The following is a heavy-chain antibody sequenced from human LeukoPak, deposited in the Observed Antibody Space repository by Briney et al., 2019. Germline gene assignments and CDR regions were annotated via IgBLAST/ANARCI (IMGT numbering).Heavy chain of an antibody. J-gene: IGHJ4*02. V-gene: IGHV4-34*01. Sequence: PSETLSLTCAVYGGSFSGYYWSWIRQPPGKGLEWIGEINHSGSTNYNPSLKSRVTISVDTSKNQFSLKLSSVTAADTAVYYCARLHFFGFDYWGQGTLVTVSS. D-gene: IGHD3-16*01. CDR2: INHSGST. CDR1: GGSFSGYY. CDR3: ARLHFFGFDY.